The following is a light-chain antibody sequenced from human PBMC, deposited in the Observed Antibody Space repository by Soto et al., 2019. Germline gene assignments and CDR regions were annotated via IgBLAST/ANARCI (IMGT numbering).Light chain of an antibody. CDR1: QSVLYSSNNKNY. CDR2: WAS. V-gene: IGKV4-1*01. CDR3: QQYYSTPGYT. J-gene: IGKJ2*01. Sequence: DIVMTQSPDSLAVSLGERATINCKSSQSVLYSSNNKNYLAWYQQKPGQHPKLLIYWASTRESGVPDRFSGSGSGTDFTLTIISLQAEDVAVYYCQQYYSTPGYTFGQGTKLEIK.